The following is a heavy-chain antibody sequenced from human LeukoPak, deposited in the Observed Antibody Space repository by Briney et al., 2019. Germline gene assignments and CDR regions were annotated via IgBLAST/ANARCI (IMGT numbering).Heavy chain of an antibody. V-gene: IGHV4-59*08. D-gene: IGHD5-24*01. CDR3: ARHRGDGYNWDY. CDR2: IYYSGST. Sequence: SETLSLTCTVSGGSISSYYWSWLRQPPGKGLEWIGYIYYSGSTNYNPSLKSRVTISIDTSKDQFSLKLSSVTAADTAVYYCARHRGDGYNWDYWGQGALVTVSS. J-gene: IGHJ4*02. CDR1: GGSISSYY.